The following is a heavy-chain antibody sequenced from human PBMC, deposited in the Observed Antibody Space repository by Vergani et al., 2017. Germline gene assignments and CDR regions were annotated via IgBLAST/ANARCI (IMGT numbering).Heavy chain of an antibody. Sequence: EVQLVESGGVVVQPGGSLRLSCAASGFTFDDYTMHWVRQAPGKGLEWVSLISWDGGSTYYADSVKGRFTISRDNGEYSLLLQLNSLRPEDTAVYYCASGVPGYQLATQYFQHWGQGTLVTVSS. D-gene: IGHD2-2*01. CDR2: ISWDGGST. V-gene: IGHV3-43*01. CDR1: GFTFDDYT. CDR3: ASGVPGYQLATQYFQH. J-gene: IGHJ1*01.